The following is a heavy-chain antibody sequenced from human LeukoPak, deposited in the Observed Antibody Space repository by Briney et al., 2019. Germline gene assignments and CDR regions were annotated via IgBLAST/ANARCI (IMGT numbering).Heavy chain of an antibody. V-gene: IGHV3-23*01. J-gene: IGHJ4*02. CDR2: ISDSGRST. D-gene: IGHD3-22*01. CDR3: ANDRGTITMIVVVVVWGPSQVFDF. Sequence: GGSLRLSCAASGFTFNNYAMPWVRQAPGKGLEGVSHISDSGRSTYYGDYEKGRFTISRDNSKSRLYLQLNSLRAEDTAAYYYANDRGTITMIVVVVVWGPSQVFDFWGGKTRVSVSS. CDR1: GFTFNNYA.